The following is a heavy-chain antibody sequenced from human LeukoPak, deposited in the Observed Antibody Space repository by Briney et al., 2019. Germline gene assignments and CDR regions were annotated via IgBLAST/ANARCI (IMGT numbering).Heavy chain of an antibody. CDR2: IIPIFGTA. J-gene: IGHJ5*02. D-gene: IGHD2-2*02. V-gene: IGHV1-69*13. Sequence: SVKVSCKASGGTFSSYAISWVRQAPGQGLEWMGGIIPIFGTANYAQKFQGRVTITADESTSTAYMELSSLRSEDTAVYYCARDPRPRYCSSTSCYRLRGDWFDPWGQGTLVTVSS. CDR1: GGTFSSYA. CDR3: ARDPRPRYCSSTSCYRLRGDWFDP.